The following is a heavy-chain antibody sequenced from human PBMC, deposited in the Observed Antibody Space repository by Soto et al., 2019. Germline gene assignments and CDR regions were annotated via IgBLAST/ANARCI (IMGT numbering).Heavy chain of an antibody. D-gene: IGHD3-10*01. CDR1: GFTFKNYD. V-gene: IGHV3-23*01. Sequence: EVQLLESGGGLVQPGGSLRLSCVASGFTFKNYDMRWVRQAPGKGLEWVSGISGSGAITYYADSVRVRFTISRDNSKNTLYLQLNSLRAEDTAIYYCAKDRQFRSYYESAGHYNNWGQGTLVTVSS. CDR3: AKDRQFRSYYESAGHYNN. CDR2: ISGSGAIT. J-gene: IGHJ4*02.